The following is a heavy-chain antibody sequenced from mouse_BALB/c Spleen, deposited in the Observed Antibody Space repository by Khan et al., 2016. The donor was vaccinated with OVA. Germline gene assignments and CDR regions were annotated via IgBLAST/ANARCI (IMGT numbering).Heavy chain of an antibody. CDR3: TRSHLYYSKSNQAWFAY. CDR2: INPGNGGT. Sequence: QVQLQQSGAELVKPGASVKLSCKASGYTFTNFFLYWVKQRPGQGLEWIGGINPGNGGTNFNERFKSRATLTVDKSSSSAYMQLSSLTSEDSAVYYCTRSHLYYSKSNQAWFAYWGQGTLVTGSA. CDR1: GYTFTNFF. D-gene: IGHD2-5*01. V-gene: IGHV1S81*02. J-gene: IGHJ3*01.